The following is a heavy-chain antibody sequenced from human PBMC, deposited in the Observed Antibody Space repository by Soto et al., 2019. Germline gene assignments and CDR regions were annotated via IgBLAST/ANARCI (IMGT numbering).Heavy chain of an antibody. CDR2: MYHSGST. Sequence: SETLSLTCVVSAGSISNGCYSWSWTRQQPGKGLEWIGYMYHSGSTYYNPSLKSRVTISIDRSKNQFSLKLSSVTPADTVEYYWDRAMQYYFYRRGCPTGYNFGFGLWGQGTMGNVSS. J-gene: IGHJ6*01. CDR3: DRAMQYYFYRRGCPTGYNFGFGL. V-gene: IGHV4-30-2*01. D-gene: IGHD3-10*01. CDR1: AGSISNGCYS.